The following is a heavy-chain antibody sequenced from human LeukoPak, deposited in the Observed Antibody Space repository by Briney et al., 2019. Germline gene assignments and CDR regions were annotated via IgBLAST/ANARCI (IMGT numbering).Heavy chain of an antibody. CDR2: IYYSGST. D-gene: IGHD3-22*01. CDR3: ARDTRPYYYDSSGAFDI. Sequence: SETLSLTCTVSGGSISSSSYYWGWIRQPPGKGLEWIGSIYYSGSTYYNPSLKSRVTISVDTSKNQFSLKLSSVTAADTAVYYCARDTRPYYYDSSGAFDIWGQGTMVTVSS. CDR1: GGSISSSSYY. V-gene: IGHV4-39*07. J-gene: IGHJ3*02.